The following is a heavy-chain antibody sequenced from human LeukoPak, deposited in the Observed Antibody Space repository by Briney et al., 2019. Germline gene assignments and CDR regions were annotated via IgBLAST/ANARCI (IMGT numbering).Heavy chain of an antibody. J-gene: IGHJ4*02. Sequence: SETLSLTCTVSGGSMNSYYWSWIRQPPGKGLEWIGYIYYSGSTNYNPSLKSRVTISVDTSKNQFSLKLSSVTAADTAVFYCARQSCSSSWGSYYFDYWGQGTLVTVSS. CDR2: IYYSGST. V-gene: IGHV4-59*08. CDR1: GGSMNSYY. D-gene: IGHD2-2*01. CDR3: ARQSCSSSWGSYYFDY.